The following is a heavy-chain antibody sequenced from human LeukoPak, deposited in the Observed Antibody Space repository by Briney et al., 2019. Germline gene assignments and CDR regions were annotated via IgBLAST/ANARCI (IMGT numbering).Heavy chain of an antibody. Sequence: PGGSLRLSRAASGFTFSNYAMTWVRQAPGKGLEWVSGISTSGGTTYYADSVKGRFTISRDNSKNTLDLQMNSLRAEDTAVYYCAKSLGYSSGLWGQGTLVTVSS. CDR3: AKSLGYSSGL. J-gene: IGHJ4*02. CDR2: ISTSGGTT. V-gene: IGHV3-23*01. D-gene: IGHD6-19*01. CDR1: GFTFSNYA.